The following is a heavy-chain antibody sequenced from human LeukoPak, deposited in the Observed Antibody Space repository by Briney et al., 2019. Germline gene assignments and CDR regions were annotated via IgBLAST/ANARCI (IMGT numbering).Heavy chain of an antibody. CDR2: IIPIFGTA. J-gene: IGHJ6*03. V-gene: IGHV1-69*06. Sequence: GASVKVSCKASGYTFTSFGISWVRQAPGQGLEWMGGIIPIFGTANYAQKFQGRVTITADKSTSTAYMELSSLRSEDTAVYYCASGQLWLNYYYYYYMDVWGQGTLVTVSS. CDR3: ASGQLWLNYYYYYYMDV. D-gene: IGHD5-18*01. CDR1: GYTFTSFG.